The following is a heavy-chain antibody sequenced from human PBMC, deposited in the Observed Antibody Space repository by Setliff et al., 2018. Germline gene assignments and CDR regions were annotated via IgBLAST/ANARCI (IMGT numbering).Heavy chain of an antibody. V-gene: IGHV3-23*01. Sequence: SLRLSCAASGFTFSSYAMSWVRQAPGKGLEGVSAISGSGGSTYYADSVKGRFTISRDNSKNTLYLQMNSLRAEDTAVYYCAKAIAPIVVVPAAMLEAYWGQGTLVTVSS. CDR1: GFTFSSYA. CDR2: ISGSGGST. CDR3: AKAIAPIVVVPAAMLEAY. J-gene: IGHJ4*02. D-gene: IGHD2-2*01.